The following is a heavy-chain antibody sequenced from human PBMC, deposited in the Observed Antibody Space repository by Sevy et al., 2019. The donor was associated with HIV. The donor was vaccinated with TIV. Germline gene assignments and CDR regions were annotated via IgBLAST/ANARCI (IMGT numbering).Heavy chain of an antibody. CDR2: IYYTGGT. D-gene: IGHD2-15*01. Sequence: SETLSLTCTVSAASISSDYWSWIRQPPGKGLEWIGYIYYTGGTNYNPSLKSRVTISVDTSKDQFSLNLISVTAADTAVYYCGGLRSDRYYGMDVWGQGTTVTVSS. CDR1: AASISSDY. CDR3: GGLRSDRYYGMDV. J-gene: IGHJ6*02. V-gene: IGHV4-59*12.